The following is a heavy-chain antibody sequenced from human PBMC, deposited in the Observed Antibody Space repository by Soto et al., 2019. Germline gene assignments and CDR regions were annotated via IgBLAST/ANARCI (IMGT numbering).Heavy chain of an antibody. J-gene: IGHJ3*02. D-gene: IGHD6-19*01. CDR2: IYYSGST. Sequence: SETLSLTCTVSGGSISSSSYYWGWIRQPPGKGLEWIGSIYYSGSTYYNPSLKSRVTISVDTSKNQFSLKLSSVTAADTAVYYCARLGGSALPPYSSGWGLSLVRAFDIWGQGTMVTVSS. CDR1: GGSISSSSYY. CDR3: ARLGGSALPPYSSGWGLSLVRAFDI. V-gene: IGHV4-39*01.